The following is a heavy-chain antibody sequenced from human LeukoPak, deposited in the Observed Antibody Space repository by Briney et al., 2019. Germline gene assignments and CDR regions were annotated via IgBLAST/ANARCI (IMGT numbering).Heavy chain of an antibody. Sequence: ASVKVSCTASGYTFTSYYMHWVRQTPGQGLEGMGIINPSGGSTSYAQKFQGRVTMTRDTSTSTVYMELSSLRSEDTAVYYCVTSNNDIAAPDYWGQGTLVTVSS. J-gene: IGHJ4*02. CDR2: INPSGGST. D-gene: IGHD6-25*01. CDR1: GYTFTSYY. CDR3: VTSNNDIAAPDY. V-gene: IGHV1-46*01.